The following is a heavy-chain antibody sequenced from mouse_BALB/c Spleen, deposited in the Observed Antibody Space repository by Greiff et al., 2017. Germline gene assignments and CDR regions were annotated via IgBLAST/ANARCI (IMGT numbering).Heavy chain of an antibody. CDR1: GYTFTSYV. CDR3: AEKNLLLRVNAMDY. D-gene: IGHD1-1*01. J-gene: IGHJ4*01. V-gene: IGHV1S26*01. CDR2: INHSSGYT. Sequence: QVQLQQSGPELVKPGASGKISCKASGYTFTSYVRHWVKQGPGQGPEWIGYINHSSGYTNYKQKFKDKATLTAAKSSSTAYMQLSSLTSEDSAFYYCAEKNLLLRVNAMDYWGQGTSVTVSS.